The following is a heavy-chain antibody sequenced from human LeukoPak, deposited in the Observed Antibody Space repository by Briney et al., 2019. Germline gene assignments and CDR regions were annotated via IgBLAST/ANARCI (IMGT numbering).Heavy chain of an antibody. J-gene: IGHJ3*02. CDR1: GFTFSSYS. CDR2: ISSSSSYI. D-gene: IGHD3-10*01. Sequence: SGGSLRLSCAASGFTFSSYSMNWVRQAPGKGLEWVSSISSSSSYIYYADSVKGRFTISRDNAKNSLYLQMNSLRAEDTAVYYCARALLLWFGEPRSGAFDIRGQGTMVTVSS. CDR3: ARALLLWFGEPRSGAFDI. V-gene: IGHV3-21*01.